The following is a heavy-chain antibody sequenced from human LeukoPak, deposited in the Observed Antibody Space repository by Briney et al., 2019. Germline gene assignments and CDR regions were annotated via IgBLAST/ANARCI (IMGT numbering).Heavy chain of an antibody. Sequence: AGGSLRLSCAASGFTFSSYAMSWVRQAPGKGLEWVSAISGRAGSWDYADSVKGRFTISRDNSKNTLFLQMNSLRAEDTAIYYCAKKVGLVSAPLYYFDVWGQGTLVTVSS. CDR2: ISGRAGSW. V-gene: IGHV3-23*01. J-gene: IGHJ4*02. CDR3: AKKVGLVSAPLYYFDV. CDR1: GFTFSSYA. D-gene: IGHD5/OR15-5a*01.